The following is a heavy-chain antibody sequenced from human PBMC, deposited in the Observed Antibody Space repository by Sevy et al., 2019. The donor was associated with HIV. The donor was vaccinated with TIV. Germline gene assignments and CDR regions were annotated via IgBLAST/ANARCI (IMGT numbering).Heavy chain of an antibody. D-gene: IGHD6-13*01. CDR2: IYSDDST. Sequence: GRSLRLSCAASGFTVSSNYMSWVRQAPGKGLEWVSVIYSDDSTYYADSVKGRFTISRDNSKNTLYLQMNSLRAEDTAVYYCATGIAAADHSFDYWGQGTLVTVSS. J-gene: IGHJ4*02. CDR3: ATGIAAADHSFDY. CDR1: GFTVSSNY. V-gene: IGHV3-53*01.